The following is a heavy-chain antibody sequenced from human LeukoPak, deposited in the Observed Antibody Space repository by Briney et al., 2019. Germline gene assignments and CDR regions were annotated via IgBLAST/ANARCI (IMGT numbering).Heavy chain of an antibody. V-gene: IGHV1-46*01. CDR1: GYTFTSYY. J-gene: IGHJ5*02. Sequence: ASVKVSCKASGYTFTSYYMHWVRQAPGQGLEWMGIINPSGGSTSYAQKFQGRVTMTRDMSTSTVYMELSSLRSEDTAVYYCARDLKGSTYGSGPTAWFDPWGQGTLVTVSS. D-gene: IGHD3-10*01. CDR2: INPSGGST. CDR3: ARDLKGSTYGSGPTAWFDP.